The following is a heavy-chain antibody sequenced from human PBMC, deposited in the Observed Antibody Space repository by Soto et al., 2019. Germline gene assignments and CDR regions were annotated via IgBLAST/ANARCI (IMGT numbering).Heavy chain of an antibody. D-gene: IGHD3-22*01. CDR1: GGSISSYY. V-gene: IGHV4-59*01. CDR2: IYYSGST. CDR3: ARGLDYYDSSGYYRRWFDP. Sequence: SETLSLTCTVSGGSISSYYWSWIRQPPGKGLEWIGYIYYSGSTNYNPSLKSRVTISVDTSKNQFSLKLSSVTAADTAVYYCARGLDYYDSSGYYRRWFDPWGQGTLVTVSS. J-gene: IGHJ5*02.